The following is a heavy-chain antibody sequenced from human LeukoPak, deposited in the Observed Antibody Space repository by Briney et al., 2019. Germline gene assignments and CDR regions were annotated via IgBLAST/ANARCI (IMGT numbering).Heavy chain of an antibody. D-gene: IGHD3-10*02. CDR3: ARYVSTGWFDP. CDR2: IYHSGST. Sequence: SETLSLTCTVSGDSISSSYWSWIRQPPGKGLEWIGYIYHSGSTNYNPSLKSRVTMSVDMSKNQFSLKRSSVTAADTAIYYCARYVSTGWFDPWGQGTLVTVSS. J-gene: IGHJ5*02. CDR1: GDSISSSY. V-gene: IGHV4-59*08.